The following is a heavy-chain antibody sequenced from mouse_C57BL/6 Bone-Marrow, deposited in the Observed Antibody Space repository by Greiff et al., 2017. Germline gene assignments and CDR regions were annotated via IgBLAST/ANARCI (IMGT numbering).Heavy chain of an antibody. D-gene: IGHD1-1*02. J-gene: IGHJ3*01. Sequence: QVQLQQSGPELVKPGASVKLSCKASGYAFSSSWMNWVKQRPGQGLEWIGRIYPGDGDTTYNGKFKGKATLTADKSSSTAYMQLSSLTSEDSAVYFCARIWSIAYWGQGTLVTVAA. CDR3: ARIWSIAY. V-gene: IGHV1-82*01. CDR2: IYPGDGDT. CDR1: GYAFSSSW.